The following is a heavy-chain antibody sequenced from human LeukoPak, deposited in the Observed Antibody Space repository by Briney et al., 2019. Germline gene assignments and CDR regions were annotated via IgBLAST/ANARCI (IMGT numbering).Heavy chain of an antibody. CDR2: ISGSGYTT. J-gene: IGHJ4*02. D-gene: IGHD1-26*01. Sequence: GGSLRLSCAASGLTFSSYAMSWVRQAPGKGLEWVSSISGSGYTTYYLDSVKGRFTTSRDNSKNTLYLQMNNLRAEDTALYYCAKDPTAWVGAFDYWGQGTLVTVSS. V-gene: IGHV3-23*01. CDR1: GLTFSSYA. CDR3: AKDPTAWVGAFDY.